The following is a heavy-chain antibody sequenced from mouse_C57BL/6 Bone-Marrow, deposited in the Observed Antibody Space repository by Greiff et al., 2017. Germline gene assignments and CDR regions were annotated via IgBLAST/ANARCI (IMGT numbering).Heavy chain of an antibody. CDR1: GYAFTNYL. J-gene: IGHJ2*01. CDR2: INTGSGGT. CDR3: SRQPMDYGCGLDY. V-gene: IGHV1-54*01. D-gene: IGHD1-1*01. Sequence: QVQLKESGAELVRPGTSVKVSCKASGYAFTNYLIAWVKQRPGQGLEWIGVINTGSGGTNYNEKFKGKATLTADKSASPAYMQLGNLTSEDSAVYFLSRQPMDYGCGLDYWGQGTTLTVSS.